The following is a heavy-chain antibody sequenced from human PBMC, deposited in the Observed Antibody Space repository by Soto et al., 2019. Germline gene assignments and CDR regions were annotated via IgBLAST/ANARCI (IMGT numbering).Heavy chain of an antibody. CDR1: GYTFTTSG. J-gene: IGHJ6*02. V-gene: IGHV1-18*01. CDR2: ISTYNGDT. CDR3: ARQGSWPYYYYGLDV. Sequence: QVQLVQSGPEVKKPGASVKVSCEASGYTFTTSGISWVRQAPGQGLEWMGWISTYNGDTNSAQKFQGRVTMTADTSTGTAYMELMSLKSYDTAVYYCARQGSWPYYYYGLDVWGQGTTVTVSS. D-gene: IGHD1-26*01.